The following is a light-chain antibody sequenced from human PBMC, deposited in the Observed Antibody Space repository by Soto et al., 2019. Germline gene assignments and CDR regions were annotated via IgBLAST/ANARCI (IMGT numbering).Light chain of an antibody. Sequence: QSVLTQPASVSGSPGQSITISCTGTSSDVGAYNYVSWYQQHPGKAPKLIIYDVSNRPSGVSNRFSGSKSGNTASLTISGLQAEDEADYYCSSYTSSSTRVVFGGGTKVTVL. CDR3: SSYTSSSTRVV. CDR1: SSDVGAYNY. J-gene: IGLJ3*02. V-gene: IGLV2-14*03. CDR2: DVS.